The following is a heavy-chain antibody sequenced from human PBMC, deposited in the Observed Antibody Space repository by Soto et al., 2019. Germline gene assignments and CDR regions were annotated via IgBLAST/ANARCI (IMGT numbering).Heavy chain of an antibody. CDR1: GFTFSSYG. CDR3: AREVHVYLSTLDSMDV. Sequence: QVQLVESGGGVVQPGRSLRLSCAASGFTFSSYGMHWVRQAPGKGLEWVAVIWYDGSNKYYADSVKGRFTISRDNSKNTLYLQMNSLRAEDTAVYYCAREVHVYLSTLDSMDVWGQGTTVTVSS. D-gene: IGHD1-20*01. V-gene: IGHV3-33*01. CDR2: IWYDGSNK. J-gene: IGHJ6*02.